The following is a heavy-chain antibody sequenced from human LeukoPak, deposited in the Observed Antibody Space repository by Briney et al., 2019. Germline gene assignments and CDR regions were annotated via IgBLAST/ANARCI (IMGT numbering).Heavy chain of an antibody. Sequence: ASVKVSCKASGYTFTGYYMHWVRQAPGHGLEWMGRINPNSGGTNYAQKFQGTVTMTRDPSISTAYMELSRLISDDTAVYYCARDHEGAGYSYGNSYYYYYMDVWGKGTTVTVSS. CDR3: ARDHEGAGYSYGNSYYYYYMDV. CDR2: INPNSGGT. D-gene: IGHD5-18*01. V-gene: IGHV1-2*06. CDR1: GYTFTGYY. J-gene: IGHJ6*03.